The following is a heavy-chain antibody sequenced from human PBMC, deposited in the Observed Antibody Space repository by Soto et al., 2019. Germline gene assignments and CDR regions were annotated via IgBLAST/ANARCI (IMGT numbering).Heavy chain of an antibody. CDR1: GGTFSTYA. Sequence: QVQLVQSGAEVKKPESSVKVSCKAPGGTFSTYAISWVRQAPGQGLEWMGGIIPMFGTANYAQRFQDRVTNTADESTNTVYMELSSLRSEDTAVYFCASGLQLWLRRINNGYSGWGQGTLVTVSS. V-gene: IGHV1-69*12. CDR2: IIPMFGTA. D-gene: IGHD5-12*01. J-gene: IGHJ4*02. CDR3: ASGLQLWLRRINNGYSG.